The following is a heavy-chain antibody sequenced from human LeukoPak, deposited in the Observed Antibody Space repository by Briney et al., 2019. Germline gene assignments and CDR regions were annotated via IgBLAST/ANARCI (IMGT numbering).Heavy chain of an antibody. CDR3: ARKENVYYYFDY. D-gene: IGHD3-10*01. V-gene: IGHV4-28*01. Sequence: TETLSLTCAVSGYSITSSSWWGWIRQPPGKGLEWIGYIYHSGTTYYNPSLQSRVTMSVDTSKNQFSLKLSSVTAVDTAVYYCARKENVYYYFDYWGQGTLVTVSS. CDR1: GYSITSSSW. J-gene: IGHJ4*02. CDR2: IYHSGTT.